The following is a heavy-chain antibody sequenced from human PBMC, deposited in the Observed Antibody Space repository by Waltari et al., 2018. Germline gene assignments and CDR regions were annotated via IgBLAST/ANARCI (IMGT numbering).Heavy chain of an antibody. CDR3: ARLPIVATRADY. J-gene: IGHJ4*02. CDR1: GGSFSGYY. D-gene: IGHD5-12*01. CDR2: LNHSGRP. Sequence: QGQLQQGGAGLLKPSETLALTGAGYGGSFSGYYLSWIRQPPGKGLEWFGDLNHSGRPHSPPSLKSRVTISVDTSKTQFSLKLSSVTAADTAVYYCARLPIVATRADYWGQGTLVTVSS. V-gene: IGHV4-34*01.